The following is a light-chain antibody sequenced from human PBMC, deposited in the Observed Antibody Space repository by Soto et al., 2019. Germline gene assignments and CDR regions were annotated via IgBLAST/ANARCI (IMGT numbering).Light chain of an antibody. J-gene: IGKJ2*01. V-gene: IGKV1-5*01. CDR1: QHINTW. Sequence: DIQMTQSPYTLSASVGDRVTITCRASQHINTWLAWYQQKSGKAPKLLMYDASSLESGVPSRFSGSSSGTEFTLTISSVQPGDFATYYCQQYHSDPYTFGQGTKLEIK. CDR3: QQYHSDPYT. CDR2: DAS.